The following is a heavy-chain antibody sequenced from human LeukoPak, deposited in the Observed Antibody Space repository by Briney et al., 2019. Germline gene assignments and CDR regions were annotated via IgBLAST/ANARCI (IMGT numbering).Heavy chain of an antibody. J-gene: IGHJ4*02. CDR3: ARDGGSYSPFDY. Sequence: GGSLRLSCAASEFSVGSNYMTWVRQAPGKGLEWVSLIYSGGSTYYADSVRGRFTISRDNSKNTPYLQMNSLRAEDTAVYYCARDGGSYSPFDYWGQGTLVTVSS. V-gene: IGHV3-66*01. CDR2: IYSGGST. CDR1: EFSVGSNY. D-gene: IGHD1-26*01.